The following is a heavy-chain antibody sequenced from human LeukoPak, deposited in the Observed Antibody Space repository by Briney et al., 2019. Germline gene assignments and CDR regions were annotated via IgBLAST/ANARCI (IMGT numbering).Heavy chain of an antibody. CDR3: VRLYAGNSCHQ. CDR2: IYPDDSDT. D-gene: IGHD4-23*01. J-gene: IGHJ1*01. CDR1: AYSFTSYW. V-gene: IGHV5-51*01. Sequence: GESLKISCQASAYSFTSYWIGWVGQLPGKGLEWMGNIYPDDSDTSYSPSFQGQVTISADKAISTAYLQWSSLKASDTAMYYCVRLYAGNSCHQWGQGTLVTVSS.